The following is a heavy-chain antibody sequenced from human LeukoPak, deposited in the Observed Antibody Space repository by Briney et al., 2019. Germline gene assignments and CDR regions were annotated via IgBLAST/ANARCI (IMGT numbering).Heavy chain of an antibody. V-gene: IGHV4-38-2*02. CDR2: IFHSGST. J-gene: IGHJ5*02. Sequence: SETLSLTCTVSGYFINSGYYWGWIRPPPGKGLEWIGSIFHSGSTSYNPSLKSRVTISVDTSKNQFSLRLSSVTAADTAVYYCARTTTAWPPPNTWGQGTLVTVSS. D-gene: IGHD1-1*01. CDR1: GYFINSGYY. CDR3: ARTTTAWPPPNT.